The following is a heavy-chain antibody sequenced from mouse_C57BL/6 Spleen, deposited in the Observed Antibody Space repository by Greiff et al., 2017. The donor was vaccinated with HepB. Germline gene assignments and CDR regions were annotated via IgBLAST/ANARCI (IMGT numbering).Heavy chain of an antibody. D-gene: IGHD2-5*01. CDR1: GYTFTDYY. Sequence: EVQLQQSGPELVKPGASVKISCKASGYTFTDYYMNWVKQSHGKSLEWIGDINPNNGGTSYNQKFKGKATLTVDKSSSTAYMELRSLTSKDSAVYYCAIYSNPYYYAMDYWGQGTSVTVSS. V-gene: IGHV1-26*01. J-gene: IGHJ4*01. CDR3: AIYSNPYYYAMDY. CDR2: INPNNGGT.